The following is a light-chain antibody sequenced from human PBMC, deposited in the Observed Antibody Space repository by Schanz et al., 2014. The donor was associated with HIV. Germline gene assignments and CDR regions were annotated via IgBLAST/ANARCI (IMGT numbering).Light chain of an antibody. Sequence: QSALTQPPSASVSPGQSVTISCTGTVSDIGGYDYVPWYQPHPDKAPKLIIYDVKNRPSGIPDRFSVSKSGNTASLTVSGLQADDEADYYCQSYDSSLSGVVFGGGTKVTVL. V-gene: IGLV2-8*01. CDR2: DVK. J-gene: IGLJ2*01. CDR1: VSDIGGYDY. CDR3: QSYDSSLSGVV.